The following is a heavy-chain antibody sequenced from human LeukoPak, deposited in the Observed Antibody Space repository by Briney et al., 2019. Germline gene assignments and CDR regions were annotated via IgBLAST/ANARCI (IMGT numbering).Heavy chain of an antibody. CDR1: GGSFSGYY. V-gene: IGHV4-34*01. D-gene: IGHD6-19*01. J-gene: IGHJ4*02. CDR3: ARGGYNIDWMKDAPAY. CDR2: INHLGST. Sequence: PSETLSLTCGVYGGSFSGYYYNWIRQSPGKGLEWIAEINHLGSTNYNPSLQSRVAISIDTSKNQFSLNLISVTAADTAVYYCARGGYNIDWMKDAPAYWGQGTLVTVSS.